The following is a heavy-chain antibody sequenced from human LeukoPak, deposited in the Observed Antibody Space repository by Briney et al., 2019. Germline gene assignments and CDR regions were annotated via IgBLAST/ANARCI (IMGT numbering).Heavy chain of an antibody. D-gene: IGHD6-13*01. Sequence: ASVKVSCKASGYTFTSYAMHWVRQAPGQRLEWMGWINAGNGNTKYSQKFQGRVTITRDTSASTAYMEMRSLRSDDTAVYYCARGPIAAAGDSWGQGTLVTVSS. CDR1: GYTFTSYA. CDR2: INAGNGNT. V-gene: IGHV1-3*01. CDR3: ARGPIAAAGDS. J-gene: IGHJ4*02.